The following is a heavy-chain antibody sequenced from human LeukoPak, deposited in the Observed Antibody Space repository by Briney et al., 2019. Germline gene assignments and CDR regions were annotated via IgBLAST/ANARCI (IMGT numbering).Heavy chain of an antibody. J-gene: IGHJ6*02. CDR2: IKSKTDGGTT. D-gene: IGHD2-2*01. CDR1: GFTFSNAW. CDR3: TTDPPSRSNSYYYYGMDV. V-gene: IGHV3-15*07. Sequence: PGGSLRLSCAASGFTFSNAWMNWVRQAPGKGLEWVGRIKSKTDGGTTDYAAPVKGRFTISRDDSKNTLYLQMNSLKTEDTAVYYCTTDPPSRSNSYYYYGMDVWGQGTTVTVSS.